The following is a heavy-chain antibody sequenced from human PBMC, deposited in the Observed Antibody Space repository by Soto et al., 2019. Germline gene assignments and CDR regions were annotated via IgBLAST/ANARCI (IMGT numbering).Heavy chain of an antibody. CDR1: GYSFTSYW. CDR3: ARLARVFLGPGGSDYIWGSYRPGTTYYFDY. J-gene: IGHJ4*02. Sequence: RGASLKISCKGSGYSFTSYWIGWVRQMPGKGLEWMGIIYPGDSDTRYSPSFQGQVTISADKSISTAYLQWSSLKASDTARYYCARLARVFLGPGGSDYIWGSYRPGTTYYFDYWGQGTLVTVSS. V-gene: IGHV5-51*01. CDR2: IYPGDSDT. D-gene: IGHD3-16*02.